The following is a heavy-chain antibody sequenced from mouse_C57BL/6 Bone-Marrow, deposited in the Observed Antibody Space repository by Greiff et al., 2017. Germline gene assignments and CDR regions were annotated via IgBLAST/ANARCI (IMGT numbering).Heavy chain of an antibody. Sequence: EVKLVESGEGLVKPGGSLKLSCAASGFTFSSYAMSWVRQTPEKRLEWVAYISRGGDYIYSADTVKGRFTISRDNARNTLYLQMSSLKSEDTARYYCTRDPPLIYYYGSSFGYCEVWGTGTTVTVSS. V-gene: IGHV5-9-1*02. J-gene: IGHJ1*03. CDR3: TRDPPLIYYYGSSFGYCEV. CDR2: ISRGGDYI. D-gene: IGHD1-1*01. CDR1: GFTFSSYA.